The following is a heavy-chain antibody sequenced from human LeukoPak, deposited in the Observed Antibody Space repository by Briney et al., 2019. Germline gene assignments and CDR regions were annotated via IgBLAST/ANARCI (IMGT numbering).Heavy chain of an antibody. CDR3: ARALPYDCSSTSCYYYYGMDV. Sequence: GESLKISCKGSGYSFTSYWIGWVRQMPGKGLEWMGIIYPGDSDTRYSPSFQGQVTISADKSISTAYLQWSSLKASDTAVYYCARALPYDCSSTSCYYYYGMDVWGQGTTVTVSS. D-gene: IGHD2-2*01. V-gene: IGHV5-51*01. CDR1: GYSFTSYW. CDR2: IYPGDSDT. J-gene: IGHJ6*02.